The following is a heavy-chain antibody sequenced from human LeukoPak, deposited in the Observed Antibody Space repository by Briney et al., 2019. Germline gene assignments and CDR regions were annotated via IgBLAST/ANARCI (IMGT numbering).Heavy chain of an antibody. D-gene: IGHD6-19*01. J-gene: IGHJ4*02. CDR1: GFTFNNYA. CDR3: ARGHSGWYDY. Sequence: GGSLRLSCVASGFTFNNYAMTWVRQAPGKGLEWVSAISGSGYSTYYADSVKGRFTISRDNSKNTLYLQMNSLRAEDTAVYYCARGHSGWYDYWGQGTLVTVSS. V-gene: IGHV3-23*01. CDR2: ISGSGYST.